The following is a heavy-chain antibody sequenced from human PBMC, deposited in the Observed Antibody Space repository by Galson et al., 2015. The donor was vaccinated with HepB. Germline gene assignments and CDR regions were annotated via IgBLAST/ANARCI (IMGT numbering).Heavy chain of an antibody. J-gene: IGHJ4*02. Sequence: SVKVSCKASGYTFIDYGISWVRQAPGQGLEWMGWISIYNGDTIYAQKFQGRVTMTTDTSTTTPFMELRSLTSDDTATYYCARDMYYHDRGFDHWGQGTLLTVSS. D-gene: IGHD3-22*01. CDR2: ISIYNGDT. V-gene: IGHV1-18*04. CDR3: ARDMYYHDRGFDH. CDR1: GYTFIDYG.